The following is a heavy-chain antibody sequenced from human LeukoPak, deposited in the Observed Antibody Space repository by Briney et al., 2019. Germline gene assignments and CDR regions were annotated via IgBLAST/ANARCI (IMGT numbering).Heavy chain of an antibody. D-gene: IGHD4-17*01. V-gene: IGHV3-21*05. CDR2: ISSSISYT. J-gene: IGHJ4*02. CDR1: GVTFTSSA. Sequence: GSPRLSCSASGVTFTSSAMHTVRQAPGAGLGRVSYISSSISYTNYADSVKGRFTIYRDNAKNSLYLQMSSLRAEDTAVYYCARDSKEVYGDYCDYWGQGTLVTVSS. CDR3: ARDSKEVYGDYCDY.